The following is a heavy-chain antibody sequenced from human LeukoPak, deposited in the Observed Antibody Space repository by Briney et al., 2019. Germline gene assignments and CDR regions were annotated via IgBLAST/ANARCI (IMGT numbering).Heavy chain of an antibody. CDR3: ARGGVAPSGGPFFDY. Sequence: SETLSLTCAVSRGSISSGGYSWGWLRQPPGKGLEGIGYMYHDGDTYYNPSLKGRVTISVDRSKNQFSLKVSSVTAADTGVYYCARGGVAPSGGPFFDYWGQGTLVTVSS. CDR2: MYHDGDT. V-gene: IGHV4-30-2*01. J-gene: IGHJ4*02. D-gene: IGHD3-10*01. CDR1: RGSISSGGYS.